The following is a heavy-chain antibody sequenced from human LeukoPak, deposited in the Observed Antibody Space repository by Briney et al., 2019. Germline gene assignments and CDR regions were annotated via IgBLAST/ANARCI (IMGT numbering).Heavy chain of an antibody. D-gene: IGHD2-21*02. CDR1: GFTFSSYS. CDR2: ISSSSSYI. J-gene: IGHJ4*02. Sequence: GGSLRLSCAASGFTFSSYSMNWVRQAPGKGLEWVSSISSSSSYIYYADSVKGRFTISRDNAKNSLYLQMNSLRAKDTAVYYCARDTDPYCGGDCDRDYWGQGTLVTVSS. V-gene: IGHV3-21*01. CDR3: ARDTDPYCGGDCDRDY.